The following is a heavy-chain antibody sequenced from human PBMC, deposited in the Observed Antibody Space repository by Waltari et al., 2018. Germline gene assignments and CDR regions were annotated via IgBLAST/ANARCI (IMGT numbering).Heavy chain of an antibody. CDR1: GGSFIGYY. CDR2: INHSGST. V-gene: IGHV4-34*01. Sequence: QVQLQQWGAGLLKPSETLSLTCAVYGGSFIGYYWSCIRLPPGKGPEWIGEINHSGSTNYNPSLKSRVTISVDTSKNQFSLKRSSVTAADTAVYYCARGRATYSSSWYSYYYYYGMDVWGQGTTVTVSS. J-gene: IGHJ6*02. CDR3: ARGRATYSSSWYSYYYYYGMDV. D-gene: IGHD6-13*01.